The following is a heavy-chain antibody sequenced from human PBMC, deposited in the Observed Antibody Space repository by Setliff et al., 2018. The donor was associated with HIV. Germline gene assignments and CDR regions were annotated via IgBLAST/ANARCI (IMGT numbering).Heavy chain of an antibody. D-gene: IGHD2-21*02. Sequence: GASVKVSCKASGGTFSSYAISWVRQAPGQGLEWMGGIIPIFGTANYAQKFQGRVTITAGESTSTAYMELSSLRSEDTAVYYCARSAGDWYFYFDYWGQGTLVTVSS. V-gene: IGHV1-69*13. J-gene: IGHJ4*02. CDR2: IIPIFGTA. CDR3: ARSAGDWYFYFDY. CDR1: GGTFSSYA.